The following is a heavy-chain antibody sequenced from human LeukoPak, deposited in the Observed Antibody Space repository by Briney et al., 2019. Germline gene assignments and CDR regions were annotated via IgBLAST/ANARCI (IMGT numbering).Heavy chain of an antibody. Sequence: SETLSLTCAVSGGSISSSYYWSWIRQPPGKGLEWIGYIYYSGSTNYNPSLKSRVTISVDTSKNQFSLKLSSVTAADTAVYYCARGRAPDAFDIWGQGTMVTVSS. V-gene: IGHV4-61*01. J-gene: IGHJ3*02. CDR2: IYYSGST. CDR1: GGSISSSYY. CDR3: ARGRAPDAFDI.